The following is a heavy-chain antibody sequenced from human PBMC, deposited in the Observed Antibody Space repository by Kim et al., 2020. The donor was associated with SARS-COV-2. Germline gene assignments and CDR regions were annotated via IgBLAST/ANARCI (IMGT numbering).Heavy chain of an antibody. J-gene: IGHJ4*02. CDR1: GFIFSDYW. V-gene: IGHV3-7*01. Sequence: GGSLRHSCAASGFIFSDYWMSWVRQAPGKGLEWVAMIKYDGSAQNYVDSVKGRFTISRDNAKKSLYLQMNSLRAEDTAVYYCTRAASIEIMTDYWGQGTL. CDR2: IKYDGSAQ. CDR3: TRAASIEIMTDY. D-gene: IGHD6-6*01.